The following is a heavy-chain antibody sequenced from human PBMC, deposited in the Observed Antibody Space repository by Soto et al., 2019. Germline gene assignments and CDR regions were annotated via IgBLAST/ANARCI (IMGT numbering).Heavy chain of an antibody. J-gene: IGHJ4*02. V-gene: IGHV4-31*03. CDR1: GGSITSGGYY. CDR2: IYYSGST. CDR3: AKGDGSGTSYYFDY. Sequence: QVQLQESGPGLVKPSQTLSLTCTVSGGSITSGGYYWSWIRLHPGKGLEWIGYIYYSGSTYYNPYLKSRVIISLDTSKIQFSLKLSSVTAADTAVYYCAKGDGSGTSYYFDYWGQGTLVTVSS. D-gene: IGHD3-10*01.